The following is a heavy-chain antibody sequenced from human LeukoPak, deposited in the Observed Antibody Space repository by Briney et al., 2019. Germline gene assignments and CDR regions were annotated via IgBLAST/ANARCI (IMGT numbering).Heavy chain of an antibody. D-gene: IGHD4-17*01. CDR2: MNPKNTNT. CDR1: GYTFTSYD. V-gene: IGHV1-8*01. CDR3: ARGYYTVTSSSVVNWFDP. Sequence: GASVKVSCKASGYTFTSYDINWVRQASGQGLEWMGWMNPKNTNTGFAQKFQGRVTMTKNTSISTAYMELSSLRSEDTAVYYCARGYYTVTSSSVVNWFDPWGQGTLVTVSS. J-gene: IGHJ5*02.